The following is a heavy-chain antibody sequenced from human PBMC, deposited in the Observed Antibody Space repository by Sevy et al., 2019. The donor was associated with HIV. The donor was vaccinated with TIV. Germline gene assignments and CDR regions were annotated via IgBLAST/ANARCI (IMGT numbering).Heavy chain of an antibody. CDR2: IRRKAFGGTT. CDR3: TRGGSMTILSPWDY. D-gene: IGHD3-3*01. J-gene: IGHJ4*02. Sequence: GVSLRLSCIASGFIYGDYAMNWVRQAPGKGLEWVGFIRRKAFGGTTRYAASVKGRFTISRDDSKIIAYLQMNSLKTEDTAVYYCTRGGSMTILSPWDYWGQGTLVTVSS. V-gene: IGHV3-49*04. CDR1: GFIYGDYA.